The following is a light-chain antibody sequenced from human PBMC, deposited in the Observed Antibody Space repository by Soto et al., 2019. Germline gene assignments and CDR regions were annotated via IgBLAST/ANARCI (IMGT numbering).Light chain of an antibody. J-gene: IGLJ1*01. Sequence: QSALTQPASVSGSPGQSITLSCTGTSSDVGGYNYVSWYQQHPGKAPKLMIYEFSNRPSGVSNRFSGSKSGNTASLTISGLQAEDEADYYCNSYASSGTLVFGTGTKVTVL. CDR3: NSYASSGTLV. CDR2: EFS. CDR1: SSDVGGYNY. V-gene: IGLV2-14*01.